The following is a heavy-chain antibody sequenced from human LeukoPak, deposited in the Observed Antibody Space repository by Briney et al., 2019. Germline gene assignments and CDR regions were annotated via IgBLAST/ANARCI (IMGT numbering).Heavy chain of an antibody. D-gene: IGHD2-2*01. J-gene: IGHJ4*02. Sequence: PGGSLRLSCAASGFTFSSYWMSWVRQAPGKGLEWVANIKQDGSEKYYVDSVKGRFTISRDNAKNSLYLQMNGLRAEDTAVYYCAREYCSSTSCYYFDYWGQGTLVTVSS. V-gene: IGHV3-7*01. CDR2: IKQDGSEK. CDR1: GFTFSSYW. CDR3: AREYCSSTSCYYFDY.